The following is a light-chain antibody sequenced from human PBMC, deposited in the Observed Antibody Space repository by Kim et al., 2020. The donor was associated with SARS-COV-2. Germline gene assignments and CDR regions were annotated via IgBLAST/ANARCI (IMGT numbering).Light chain of an antibody. CDR1: QDISNS. Sequence: ESGGDRVTIACQASQDISNSLDWCQQKPGKAPRLLIFDASHLETGVPSRFSGSGSGTDFSLTISSLQPEDFGTYYCQQYHNLPFAFGPGTKVDIK. J-gene: IGKJ3*01. V-gene: IGKV1-33*01. CDR3: QQYHNLPFA. CDR2: DAS.